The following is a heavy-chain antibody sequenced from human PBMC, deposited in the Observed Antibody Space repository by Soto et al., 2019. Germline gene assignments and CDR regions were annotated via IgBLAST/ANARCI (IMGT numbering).Heavy chain of an antibody. CDR3: AHLVVAGLTYYFDY. CDR1: VFSLSTSAVG. D-gene: IGHD2-15*01. V-gene: IGHV2-5*02. Sequence: QITLKESGRTLVKPTQTLTLTCTFSVFSLSTSAVGVGWIRQPPGKALGWLAFIYWDDAKRYSPSLKRCLTITKDTSKNQVVLPMTNMDPVDTATYYCAHLVVAGLTYYFDYWGQGTLVTVSS. J-gene: IGHJ4*02. CDR2: IYWDDAK.